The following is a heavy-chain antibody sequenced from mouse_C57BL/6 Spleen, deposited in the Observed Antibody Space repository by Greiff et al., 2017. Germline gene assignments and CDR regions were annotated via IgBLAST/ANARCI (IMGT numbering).Heavy chain of an antibody. V-gene: IGHV1-26*01. CDR2: IYPDNGGT. Sequence: EVQLQQSGPELVKPGASVKISCKASGYTFTDYYMNWVKQSPGQSLEWIGDIYPDNGGTSYNQKFKGKATMPVDTSSSTAYMEHRSLTSEDSADYYCARRRRYDCSSYWYFDVWGTGTTVTVAS. CDR1: GYTFTDYY. CDR3: ARRRRYDCSSYWYFDV. J-gene: IGHJ1*03. D-gene: IGHD1-1*01.